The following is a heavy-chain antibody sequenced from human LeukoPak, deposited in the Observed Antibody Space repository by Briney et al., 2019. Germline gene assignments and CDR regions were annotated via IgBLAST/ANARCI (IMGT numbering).Heavy chain of an antibody. J-gene: IGHJ5*02. D-gene: IGHD6-13*01. V-gene: IGHV1-2*02. CDR1: GYTFTGYY. Sequence: ASVKDSCKASGYTFTGYYMHWGRQAPGQGLEWMGWINPNSGGTNYAQKFQGRVTMTRDTSISTAYMELSRLRSDDTAVYYCARELDRYSSSSGFDPWGQGTLVTVSS. CDR3: ARELDRYSSSSGFDP. CDR2: INPNSGGT.